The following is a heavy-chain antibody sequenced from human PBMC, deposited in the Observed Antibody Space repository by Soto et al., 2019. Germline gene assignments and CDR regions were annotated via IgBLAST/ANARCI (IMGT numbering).Heavy chain of an antibody. D-gene: IGHD6-19*01. CDR2: IIWNSGRI. V-gene: IGHV3-9*01. J-gene: IGHJ1*01. CDR1: GFTFDDYA. CDR3: AKDRGAGSSGWPPSECFQH. Sequence: EVQLVESGGGLVQPGRSLRLSCAASGFTFDDYAMHWVRQAPGKGLEWISGIIWNSGRIGYADSVKGRFTISRDNAKNSLYQQMNSLRAEDTAFYYCAKDRGAGSSGWPPSECFQHWGQGTLVTVSS.